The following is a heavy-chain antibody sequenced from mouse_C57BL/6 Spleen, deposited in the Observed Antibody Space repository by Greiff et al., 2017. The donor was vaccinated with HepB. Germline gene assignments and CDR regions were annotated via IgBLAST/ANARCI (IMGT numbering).Heavy chain of an antibody. CDR3: ARHEDDDGYYYYAMDY. J-gene: IGHJ4*01. V-gene: IGHV1-62-2*01. Sequence: VQLQQSGAELVKPGASVKLSCKASGYTFTEYTIHWVKQRAGQGLEWIGWYYPGSGSIKYNEKFKDKATLTADKSSSTVYMELSRLTSEESAVYFCARHEDDDGYYYYAMDYWGQGTSVTVSS. CDR1: GYTFTEYT. D-gene: IGHD2-3*01. CDR2: YYPGSGSI.